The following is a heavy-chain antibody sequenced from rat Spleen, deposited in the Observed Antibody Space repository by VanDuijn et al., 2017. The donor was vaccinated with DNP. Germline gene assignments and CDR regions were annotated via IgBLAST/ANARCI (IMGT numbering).Heavy chain of an antibody. D-gene: IGHD1-9*01. Sequence: QVQLKESGPGLVQPSQTLSLACTVSGFSLTSYHVHWVRQPSGKGLEWMGVIWTGGSTEYNSGLKSRLSVNRDTSKSQVFLKMSSLQTEDTAMYFCARYYGYNYYAMDAWGQGTSVTVSS. V-gene: IGHV2-43*01. CDR3: ARYYGYNYYAMDA. CDR1: GFSLTSYH. J-gene: IGHJ4*01. CDR2: IWTGGST.